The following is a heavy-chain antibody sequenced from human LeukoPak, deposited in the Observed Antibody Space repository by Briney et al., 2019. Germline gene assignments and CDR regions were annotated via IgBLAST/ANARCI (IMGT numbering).Heavy chain of an antibody. J-gene: IGHJ4*02. CDR3: ARDPDTIADPLG. Sequence: PGGSLRLSCAASGFTFSSYAMHWVRQAPGKGLEWVAVISYDGSNKYYADSVKGRFTISRDNSKNTLYLQMNSLRAEDTAVYYCARDPDTIADPLGWGQETLVTVSS. CDR2: ISYDGSNK. CDR1: GFTFSSYA. V-gene: IGHV3-30-3*01. D-gene: IGHD6-13*01.